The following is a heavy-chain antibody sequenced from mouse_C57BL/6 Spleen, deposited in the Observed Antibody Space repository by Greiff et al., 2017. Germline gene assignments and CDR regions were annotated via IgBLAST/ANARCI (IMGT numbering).Heavy chain of an antibody. Sequence: VQLQESGAELSRPGASVKLSFKASGYTFTSNGISWVKQRTGQGLGWIGEIYPRSGNTYYNEMFKGKSTLTADKSSSTSYMELRSLTSEDSAVYFWAREEGYQRFAYWGQGTLVTVSA. CDR1: GYTFTSNG. V-gene: IGHV1-81*01. D-gene: IGHD2-2*01. CDR3: AREEGYQRFAY. J-gene: IGHJ3*01. CDR2: IYPRSGNT.